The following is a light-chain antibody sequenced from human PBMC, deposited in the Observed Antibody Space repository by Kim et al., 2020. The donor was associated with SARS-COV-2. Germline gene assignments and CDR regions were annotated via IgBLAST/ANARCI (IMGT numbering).Light chain of an antibody. J-gene: IGLJ3*02. Sequence: GHAMTIYCAGSSSGIGAYNYVAWYQQHPGKVPKLMIYDVTKRRSEVSYRFSGSKSANTASLTISGLQAEDEADYYCTSYTTSTTWVFGGGTQLTVL. CDR1: SSGIGAYNY. V-gene: IGLV2-14*04. CDR2: DVT. CDR3: TSYTTSTTWV.